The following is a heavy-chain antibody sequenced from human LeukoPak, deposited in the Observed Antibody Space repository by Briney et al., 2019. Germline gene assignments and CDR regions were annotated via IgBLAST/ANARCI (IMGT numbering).Heavy chain of an antibody. V-gene: IGHV3-23*01. CDR1: GFTFSSYA. CDR2: ISGSGSGT. J-gene: IGHJ4*02. CDR3: AKPRGGTYQYYFDY. D-gene: IGHD1-26*01. Sequence: GGSLRLSCAASGFTFSSYAMTWVRQAPGKGPEWVSHISGSGSGTYYAASVKGRFTISRDNSKNALYPQMNSLRAEDTALHYCAKPRGGTYQYYFDYWGQGALVTVSS.